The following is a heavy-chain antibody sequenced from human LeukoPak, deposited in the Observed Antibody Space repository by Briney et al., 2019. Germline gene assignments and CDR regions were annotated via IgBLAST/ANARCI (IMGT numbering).Heavy chain of an antibody. Sequence: PSETLSLTCAVYGGSFSGYYWSWIRQPPGKGLEWIGEINHSGSTNYNPSLKSRVTISVDTSKNQFSLKLSSVTAADTAVYYCARRPGYCSSTSCYVAFDIWGQGTMVTVSS. CDR3: ARRPGYCSSTSCYVAFDI. D-gene: IGHD2-2*01. V-gene: IGHV4-34*01. CDR2: INHSGST. J-gene: IGHJ3*02. CDR1: GGSFSGYY.